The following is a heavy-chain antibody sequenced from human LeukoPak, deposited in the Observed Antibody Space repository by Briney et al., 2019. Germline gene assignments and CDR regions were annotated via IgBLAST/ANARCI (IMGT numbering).Heavy chain of an antibody. CDR3: ARDSGDLTMIVVEGEDAFDI. Sequence: GGSLRLSCAASGFTFSSYGMHWVRQAPGKGLEWVAFIRYDGSNKYYADSVKGRFTISRDNSKNTLYLQMNSLRAEDTAVYYCARDSGDLTMIVVEGEDAFDIWGQGTMVTVSS. D-gene: IGHD3-22*01. CDR2: IRYDGSNK. J-gene: IGHJ3*02. CDR1: GFTFSSYG. V-gene: IGHV3-30*02.